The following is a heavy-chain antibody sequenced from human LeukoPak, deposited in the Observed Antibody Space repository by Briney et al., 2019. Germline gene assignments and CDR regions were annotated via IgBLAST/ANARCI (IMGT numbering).Heavy chain of an antibody. J-gene: IGHJ4*02. CDR3: ASGPMITFGGVGHY. D-gene: IGHD3-16*01. CDR1: GGTFSSYA. CDR2: IIPILGIA. V-gene: IGHV1-69*04. Sequence: GASVKVSCKASGGTFSSYAISWVRQAPGQGLEWMGRIIPILGIANYAQKFQGRVTITADKSTSTAYMELSSLRSEDTAVYYCASGPMITFGGVGHYWGQGTLVTVSS.